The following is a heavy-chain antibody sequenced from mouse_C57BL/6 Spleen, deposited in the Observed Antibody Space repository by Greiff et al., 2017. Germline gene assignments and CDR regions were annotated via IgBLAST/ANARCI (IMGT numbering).Heavy chain of an antibody. V-gene: IGHV1-80*01. CDR2: IYPGDGDT. J-gene: IGHJ3*01. CDR1: GYAFSSYW. Sequence: QVQLQQSGAELVKPGASVKISCKASGYAFSSYWMNWVKQRPGKGLEWIGQIYPGDGDTNYNGKFKGKATLTADKSSSTAYMQRSSLTSEDSAVYFCALGGVPGVSFAYWGQGTLVTVSA. D-gene: IGHD3-3*01. CDR3: ALGGVPGVSFAY.